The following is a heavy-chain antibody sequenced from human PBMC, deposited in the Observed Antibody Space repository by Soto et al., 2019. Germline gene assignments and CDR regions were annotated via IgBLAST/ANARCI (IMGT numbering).Heavy chain of an antibody. Sequence: GGSLRLSCAASGFTFSSYGMHWVRQAPGKGLEWVAVIWYDGSNKYYADSLKGRFTISRDNSKNTLYLQMNSLRAEDTAVYYCARELSEPDWYFDLWGRGTLVTVSS. J-gene: IGHJ2*01. CDR2: IWYDGSNK. V-gene: IGHV3-33*01. CDR3: ARELSEPDWYFDL. D-gene: IGHD3-16*02. CDR1: GFTFSSYG.